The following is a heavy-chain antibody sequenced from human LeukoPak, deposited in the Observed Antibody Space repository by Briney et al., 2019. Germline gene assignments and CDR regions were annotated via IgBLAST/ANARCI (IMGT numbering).Heavy chain of an antibody. J-gene: IGHJ6*03. CDR3: ARDGRIAAPYYYYYMDV. D-gene: IGHD6-6*01. CDR1: GGSISSYY. Sequence: SQTLSLTCNVSGGSISSYYRSWIRQPAGKGLEWIGRIYTSGSTNYNPSLKSRVTMSVDTSKNQFSLKLSSVTAADTAVYYCARDGRIAAPYYYYYMDVWGKGTTVTISS. CDR2: IYTSGST. V-gene: IGHV4-4*07.